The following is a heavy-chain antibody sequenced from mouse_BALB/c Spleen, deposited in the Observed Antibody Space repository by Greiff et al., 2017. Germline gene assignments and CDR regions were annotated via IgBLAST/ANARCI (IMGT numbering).Heavy chain of an antibody. CDR2: ISDGGSYT. CDR1: GFTFSDYY. CDR3: ARGLRQLGLRGYFDY. Sequence: EVKVVESGGGLVKPGGSLKLSCAASGFTFSDYYMYWVRQTPEKRLEWVATISDGGSYTYYPDSVKGRFTISRDNAKNNLYLQMSSLKSEDTAMYYCARGLRQLGLRGYFDYWGQGTTLTVSS. V-gene: IGHV5-4*02. J-gene: IGHJ2*01. D-gene: IGHD3-2*01.